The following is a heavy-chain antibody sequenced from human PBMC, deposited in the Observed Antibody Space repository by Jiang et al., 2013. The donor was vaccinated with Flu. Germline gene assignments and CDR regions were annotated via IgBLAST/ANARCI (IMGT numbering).Heavy chain of an antibody. Sequence: SGAEVKKPGASVKVSCKASGYAFTDYYIHWVRQAPGQGLEWMGWINPNSGGTNYAQKFQGRVTMTRDTSISTAYMELSRLRSDDTAVYYCASPLSSGTPLDAFDIWGQGTMVTVSS. CDR1: GYAFTDYY. CDR3: ASPLSSGTPLDAFDI. CDR2: INPNSGGT. V-gene: IGHV1-2*02. D-gene: IGHD6-19*01. J-gene: IGHJ3*02.